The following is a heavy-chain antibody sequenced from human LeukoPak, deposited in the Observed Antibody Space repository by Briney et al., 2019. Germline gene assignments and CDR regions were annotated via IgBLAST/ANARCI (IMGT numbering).Heavy chain of an antibody. V-gene: IGHV3-30*02. CDR1: GFTFSSYG. CDR2: IRYDGSHK. CDR3: AREEALGSGSFDY. Sequence: PGGSLRLSCATSGFTFSSYGMHWVRQAPGKGLEWVTFIRYDGSHKYYADSVKGRFTISRDNSKNTLYLQMNSLRAEDTAVYYCAREEALGSGSFDYWGQGTLVTVSS. J-gene: IGHJ4*02. D-gene: IGHD1-26*01.